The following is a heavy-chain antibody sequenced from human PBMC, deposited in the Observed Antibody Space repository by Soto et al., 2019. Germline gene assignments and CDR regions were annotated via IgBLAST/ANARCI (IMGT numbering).Heavy chain of an antibody. CDR2: ISSSGTI. CDR1: GFTFSSYS. CDR3: ARDAPPDDY. V-gene: IGHV3-48*01. J-gene: IGHJ4*02. Sequence: GGSLRLSCAASGFTFSSYSMNWVRQAPGKGLEWVSYISSSGTIYYADSVKGRFTISRDIARNSLYLQMNSLRAEDTAVYYCARDAPPDDYWGQGTLVTVSS.